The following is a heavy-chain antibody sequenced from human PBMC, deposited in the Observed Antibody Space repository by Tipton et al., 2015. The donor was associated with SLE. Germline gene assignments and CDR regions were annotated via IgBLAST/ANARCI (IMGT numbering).Heavy chain of an antibody. CDR2: IYYSGST. V-gene: IGHV4-39*02. D-gene: IGHD3-22*01. CDR1: GGSFTSSSYY. CDR3: ARDKDYYDSSAYPR. Sequence: TLSLTCAVYGGSFTSSSYYWAWIRQPPGKGLEWIGSIYYSGSTYYNPSLKSRVTISVDTSKNQFSLKLSSVTAADTAVYYCARDKDYYDSSAYPRWGQGTLVTVSS. J-gene: IGHJ4*02.